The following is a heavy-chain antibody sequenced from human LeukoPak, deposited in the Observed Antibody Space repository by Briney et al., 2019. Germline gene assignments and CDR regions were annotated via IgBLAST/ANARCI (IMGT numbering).Heavy chain of an antibody. D-gene: IGHD2-15*01. CDR3: ARDWAYGWDY. CDR2: IKQDGSKK. J-gene: IGHJ4*02. V-gene: IGHV3-7*04. CDR1: GFTLSNSW. Sequence: QPGGSLRLSCVASGFTLSNSWMSCVRQAPGKGLEWVANIKQDGSKKNYVDSVKGRFTISRDNAKNSLYLQMNSLRAEDTAVYYCARDWAYGWDYWGQGTLVTVSS.